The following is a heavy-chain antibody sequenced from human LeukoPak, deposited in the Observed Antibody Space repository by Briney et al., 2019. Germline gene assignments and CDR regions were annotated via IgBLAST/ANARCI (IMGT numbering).Heavy chain of an antibody. CDR1: GGTFSSYA. CDR2: IIPIFGTA. J-gene: IGHJ4*02. D-gene: IGHD3-16*01. V-gene: IGHV1-69*13. Sequence: SVKVSCKASGGTFSSYAISWVRQAPGQGLEWMGGIIPIFGTANYAQKFQGRVTITADESTSTAYMELSSLRSEDTAVYYCARGRSTYDYIWGSYDYWGQGTLVTVSS. CDR3: ARGRSTYDYIWGSYDY.